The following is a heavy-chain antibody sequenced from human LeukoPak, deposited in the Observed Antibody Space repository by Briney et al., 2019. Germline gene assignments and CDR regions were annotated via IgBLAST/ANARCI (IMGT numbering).Heavy chain of an antibody. J-gene: IGHJ4*02. V-gene: IGHV4-61*01. Sequence: PSETLSLTCTVSGGSVSSGSYYWSWIRQPPGKGLEWIGYIYYNGNTNYNPSLKSRVTISVDTSKNQFSLKLSSVTAADTAVYYCAGLVGRYSSGLYYYYFDYWGQGTLVTVSS. CDR1: GGSVSSGSYY. CDR3: AGLVGRYSSGLYYYYFDY. D-gene: IGHD3-22*01. CDR2: IYYNGNT.